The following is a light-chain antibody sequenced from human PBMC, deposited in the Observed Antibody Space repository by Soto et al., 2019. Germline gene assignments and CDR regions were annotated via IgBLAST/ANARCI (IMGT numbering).Light chain of an antibody. J-gene: IGLJ2*01. CDR2: DTS. Sequence: QAVVTQEPSLTVSPGGTVTLTCASSTGAVTSGHYPYWFQQKPGQPPRTLIYDTSNKHSWTPARFSGSLLGGKPALTLSGAQPEDEAEYFCLLSYGGARRVFGGGTKLTVL. V-gene: IGLV7-46*01. CDR1: TGAVTSGHY. CDR3: LLSYGGARRV.